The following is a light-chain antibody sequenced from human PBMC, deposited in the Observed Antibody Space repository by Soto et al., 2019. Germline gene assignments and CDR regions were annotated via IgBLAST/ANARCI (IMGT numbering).Light chain of an antibody. CDR2: LNSDGSH. CDR1: SGHSSYT. Sequence: QSVLTQSPSASASLGASVKLTCTLSSGHSSYTIAWHQQQPEKGPRYLMTLNSDGSHSKGDGSPDRFSGSSSGAERYLGISRLQSEDEADYYCQTWGTGIEVFGGGTKLTVL. CDR3: QTWGTGIEV. V-gene: IGLV4-69*01. J-gene: IGLJ3*02.